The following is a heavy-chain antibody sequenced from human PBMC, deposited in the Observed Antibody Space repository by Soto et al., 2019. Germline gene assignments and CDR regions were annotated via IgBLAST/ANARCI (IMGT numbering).Heavy chain of an antibody. D-gene: IGHD6-13*01. J-gene: IGHJ6*02. CDR2: ISYDGSNK. CDR3: AKERGYSSSWYYYYYGMDV. V-gene: IGHV3-30*18. Sequence: GGSLILSWGASGFTFSSYVMHWVRQAPGKGLEWVAVISYDGSNKYYADSVKGRFTISRDNSKNTLYLQMNSLRAEDTAVYYCAKERGYSSSWYYYYYGMDVWGQGTKVTVSS. CDR1: GFTFSSYV.